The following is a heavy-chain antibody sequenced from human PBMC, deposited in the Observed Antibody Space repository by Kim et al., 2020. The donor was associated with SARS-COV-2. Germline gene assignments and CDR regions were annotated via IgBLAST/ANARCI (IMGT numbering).Heavy chain of an antibody. Sequence: SETLSLTCTVSGGSVSSGSYYWSWIRQPPGKGLEWIGYIYYSGSTNYNPSLKSRVTISVDTSKNQFSLKLSSVTAADTAVYYCARDKWLALHPWGQGTLVTVSS. CDR1: GGSVSSGSYY. D-gene: IGHD6-19*01. CDR2: IYYSGST. V-gene: IGHV4-61*01. J-gene: IGHJ5*02. CDR3: ARDKWLALHP.